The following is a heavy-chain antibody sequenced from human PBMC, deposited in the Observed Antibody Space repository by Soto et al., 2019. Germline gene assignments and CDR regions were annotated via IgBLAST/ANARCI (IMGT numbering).Heavy chain of an antibody. CDR2: IIPIFGTA. D-gene: IGHD2-15*01. CDR1: GGTFSSYS. Sequence: QVQLVQSGAEVKKPGSSVKVSCKASGGTFSSYSINWVRQAPGQGLEWMVEIIPIFGTANYAQKCQGRVTITADESTSPAYVELSSLRSEDTAVYYCASDGGRHSGGIDYWGQGTLVTVSS. J-gene: IGHJ4*02. V-gene: IGHV1-69*01. CDR3: ASDGGRHSGGIDY.